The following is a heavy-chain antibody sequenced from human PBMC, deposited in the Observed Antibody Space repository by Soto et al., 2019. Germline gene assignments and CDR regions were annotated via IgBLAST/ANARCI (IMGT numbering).Heavy chain of an antibody. V-gene: IGHV4-61*01. Sequence: QVQLQESGPGLVKPSETLSLTCTVSGGSVRSDYYYWSWIRQPPGKGLEWIGYIYYSGSANYNPSLTSRVTISLDTSKNQFSLGLRSVTAAESAVYYCARESYDSSVYYSRWFDPWGQGTLVTVSS. J-gene: IGHJ5*02. CDR3: ARESYDSSVYYSRWFDP. CDR2: IYYSGSA. D-gene: IGHD3-22*01. CDR1: GGSVRSDYYY.